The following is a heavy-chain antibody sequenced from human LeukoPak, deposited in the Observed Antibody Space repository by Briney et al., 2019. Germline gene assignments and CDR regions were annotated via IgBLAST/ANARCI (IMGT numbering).Heavy chain of an antibody. J-gene: IGHJ5*02. V-gene: IGHV1-8*01. CDR2: MNPNRGKT. D-gene: IGHD3-10*01. Sequence: ASVQVSCKASGYTFTSYDINWVRQATGQGLEWMGWMNPNRGKTGYAQKFQGRVTMTRNTFISTAYMELSSLRSEDTAVYYCARGRMGRGVANNWFDPWGQGTLVTVSS. CDR1: GYTFTSYD. CDR3: ARGRMGRGVANNWFDP.